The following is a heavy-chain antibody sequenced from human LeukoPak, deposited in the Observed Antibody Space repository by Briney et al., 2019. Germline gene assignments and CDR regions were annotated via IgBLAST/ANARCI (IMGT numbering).Heavy chain of an antibody. CDR2: INTKTGYP. CDR1: GYDFTNYP. CDR3: ARDRGITAWLDP. D-gene: IGHD3-10*01. J-gene: IGHJ5*02. Sequence: ASVKVSCKASGYDFTNYPLHWVRQAPGQGLEWMGWINTKTGYPIYAQGFRGRFVFSLDTADSTAFLQISGLKTEDSAVYFCARDRGITAWLDPWGQGTLVTVSS. V-gene: IGHV7-4-1*02.